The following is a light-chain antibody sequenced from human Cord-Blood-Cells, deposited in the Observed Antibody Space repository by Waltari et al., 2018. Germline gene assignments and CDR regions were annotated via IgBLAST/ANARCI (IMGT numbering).Light chain of an antibody. CDR2: GAS. CDR3: QQYGSSPT. CDR1: QSVSSSY. Sequence: EIVLTQSPGTLSLSPVDRATLSCRASQSVSSSYLAWYQHKPGQAPRLLIYGASSRATGIPDRFSGSGSGTDVTLTISRLEPEDFAVYYCQQYGSSPTFGQGTKVEIK. V-gene: IGKV3-20*01. J-gene: IGKJ1*01.